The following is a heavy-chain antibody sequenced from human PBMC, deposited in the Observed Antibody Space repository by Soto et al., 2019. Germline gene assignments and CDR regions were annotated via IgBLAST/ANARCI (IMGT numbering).Heavy chain of an antibody. CDR3: ARGLYGDPREYFQY. CDR1: GGSISSGDYY. V-gene: IGHV4-30-4*01. D-gene: IGHD4-17*01. Sequence: SETLSLTCTVSGGSISSGDYYWSWIRQPPGKGLEWIGYIYYSGSTYYNPSLKSRVTISVDTSKNQFSLKLSSVTAEDTAVYYCARGLYGDPREYFQYWGQGTLVTVS. CDR2: IYYSGST. J-gene: IGHJ1*01.